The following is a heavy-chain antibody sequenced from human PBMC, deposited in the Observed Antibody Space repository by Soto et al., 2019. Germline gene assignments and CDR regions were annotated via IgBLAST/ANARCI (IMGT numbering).Heavy chain of an antibody. CDR3: ARSVAVPGAHIDY. D-gene: IGHD6-19*01. V-gene: IGHV4-59*01. J-gene: IGHJ4*02. CDR2: VYYTVST. Sequence: QVQLQESGPGLVKPSETLSLTCSVSGGSISGSYWSWIRQSPGKGLEWLGYVYYTVSTNYSPSPRSRVSISVDTSKNEFSLRLSSVTAADTAVYFCARSVAVPGAHIDYWGQGTQVTVSS. CDR1: GGSISGSY.